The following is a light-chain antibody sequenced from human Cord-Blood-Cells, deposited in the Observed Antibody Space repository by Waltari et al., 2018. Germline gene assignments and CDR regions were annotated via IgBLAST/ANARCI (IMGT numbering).Light chain of an antibody. CDR3: QQSYSTPRT. CDR1: QSISSY. J-gene: IGKJ1*01. Sequence: DIQMTQSPSSLSASVGARVTLTWRASQSISSYLNWYQQKPGKAPKILIYAASSLQSGVPSRFSGSGSATDFTLTISSLQPEDFAAYYCQQSYSTPRTFGQGTKVEIK. CDR2: AAS. V-gene: IGKV1-39*01.